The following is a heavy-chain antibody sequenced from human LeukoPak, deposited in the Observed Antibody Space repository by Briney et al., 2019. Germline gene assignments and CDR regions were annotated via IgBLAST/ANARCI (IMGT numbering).Heavy chain of an antibody. Sequence: GGSLRLSCAASGFTFSSYSMNWVRQAPGKRLEWVSSISSSSSYIYYADSVKGRFTISRDNAKNSLYLQMNSLRAEDTAVYYCARDPVGTNAFDIWGQGTMVTVSS. V-gene: IGHV3-21*01. D-gene: IGHD4-23*01. CDR3: ARDPVGTNAFDI. J-gene: IGHJ3*02. CDR1: GFTFSSYS. CDR2: ISSSSSYI.